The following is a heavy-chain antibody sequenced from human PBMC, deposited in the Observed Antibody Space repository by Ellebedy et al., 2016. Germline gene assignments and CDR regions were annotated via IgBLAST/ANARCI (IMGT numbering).Heavy chain of an antibody. V-gene: IGHV3-30*04. CDR1: GFTFSSYV. J-gene: IGHJ4*02. D-gene: IGHD5-18*01. CDR3: ARYRGYSYNYMDDY. CDR2: ISATGSN. Sequence: GGSLRLSCAASGFTFSSYVMHWVRQAPGKGLEWVAVISATGSNRGRLTISRDNAKNSLYLRMNSLRAEDTAVYYCARYRGYSYNYMDDYWGRGSLVTVSP.